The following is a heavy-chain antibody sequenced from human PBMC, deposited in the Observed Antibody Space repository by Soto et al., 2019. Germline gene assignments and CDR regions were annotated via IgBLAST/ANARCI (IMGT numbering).Heavy chain of an antibody. CDR2: IYHGGSI. Sequence: SETLSLTCVVSSGSISSTNWWSWVRQPPGKGLEWIGEIYHGGSINYNPSLKSRVTISVDKSKNQFSLKLSSVTAADTAVYYCAASKNDEFDYWGQRTLVTVSS. J-gene: IGHJ4*02. CDR3: AASKNDEFDY. V-gene: IGHV4-4*02. D-gene: IGHD1-1*01. CDR1: SGSISSTNW.